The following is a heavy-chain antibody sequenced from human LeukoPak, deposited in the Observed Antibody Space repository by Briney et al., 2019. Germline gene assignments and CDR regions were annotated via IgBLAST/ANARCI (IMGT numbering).Heavy chain of an antibody. D-gene: IGHD5-18*01. V-gene: IGHV3-30-3*01. Sequence: LSLTCAVSGGSISSSNWWSWVRQPPGKGLEWVAVISYDGSNKYYADSVKGRFTISRDNSKNTLYLQMNSLRAEDTAVYYCATRGYSYGVYYFDYWGQGTLVTVSS. J-gene: IGHJ4*02. CDR1: GGSISSSN. CDR2: ISYDGSNK. CDR3: ATRGYSYGVYYFDY.